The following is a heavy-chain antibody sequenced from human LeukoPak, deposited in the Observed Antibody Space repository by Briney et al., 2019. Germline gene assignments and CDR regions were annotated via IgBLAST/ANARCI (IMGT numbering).Heavy chain of an antibody. D-gene: IGHD4-17*01. J-gene: IGHJ6*03. Sequence: GGSLRLSCAASGFTFSSYGMHWVRQAPGKGLGWVAVISYDGSNKYYADSVKGRFTISRDNSKNTLYLQMNNLPTQDTAVYYCAKEVSDYVTYYYMDVWGKGTTVTVSS. V-gene: IGHV3-30*18. CDR2: ISYDGSNK. CDR1: GFTFSSYG. CDR3: AKEVSDYVTYYYMDV.